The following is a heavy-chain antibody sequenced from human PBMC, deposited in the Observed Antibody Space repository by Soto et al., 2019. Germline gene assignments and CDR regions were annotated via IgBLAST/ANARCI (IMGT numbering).Heavy chain of an antibody. CDR1: GYTFTSYY. J-gene: IGHJ4*02. V-gene: IGHV1-46*01. CDR3: AKAPRGGVIITTYSAHIDY. Sequence: QVQLVQSGAEVKKPGASVMLSCKASGYTFTSYYMHWERQAPGQGLEWMGIINPDGGSTRYAQKFQGRVTMTRDTSTRTFHMELSSLRSEDTAMYYCAKAPRGGVIITTYSAHIDYWGQGTLVTVSS. CDR2: INPDGGST. D-gene: IGHD3-3*01.